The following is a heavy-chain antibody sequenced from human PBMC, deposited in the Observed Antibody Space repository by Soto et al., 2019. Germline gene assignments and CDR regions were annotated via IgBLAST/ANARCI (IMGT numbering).Heavy chain of an antibody. D-gene: IGHD4-17*01. J-gene: IGHJ4*02. CDR2: TYYSGNT. CDR3: ARGKGDDYGFDY. Sequence: PSETLSLTCTVSGGSISSDYWNWIRQPPGKGLEWIAFTYYSGNTDYNPSLKSRVTISLDTSKNHLSLRLSSVTAADTAVYYCARGKGDDYGFDYWGPGTLVTVS. CDR1: GGSISSDY. V-gene: IGHV4-59*01.